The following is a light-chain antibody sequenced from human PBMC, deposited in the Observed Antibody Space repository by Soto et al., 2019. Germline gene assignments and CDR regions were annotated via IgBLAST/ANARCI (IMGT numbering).Light chain of an antibody. CDR3: QQYNNWPFIT. Sequence: EIVLTQSPATLSLSPGERATLSCRAGQSVRGNLAWYQQRPGQSPRLLIYGASSRATGIPARFSGSGSGTEFTLSISSLQSEDFAVYYCQQYNNWPFITFGQGTRLEI. CDR1: QSVRGN. V-gene: IGKV3-15*01. CDR2: GAS. J-gene: IGKJ5*01.